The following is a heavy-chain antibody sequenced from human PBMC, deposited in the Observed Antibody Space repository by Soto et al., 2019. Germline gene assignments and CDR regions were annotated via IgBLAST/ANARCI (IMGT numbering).Heavy chain of an antibody. CDR1: GYTFTSYY. Sequence: ASVKVSCKASGYTFTSYYMHWVRQAPGQGLEWMGIINPSGGSTSYAQKFQGRVTMTRDTSTSTVYMELSSLRSEDTAVYYCARDRAGGSSSWRAFDIWGPGTMVTVSS. V-gene: IGHV1-46*01. J-gene: IGHJ3*02. CDR2: INPSGGST. D-gene: IGHD6-13*01. CDR3: ARDRAGGSSSWRAFDI.